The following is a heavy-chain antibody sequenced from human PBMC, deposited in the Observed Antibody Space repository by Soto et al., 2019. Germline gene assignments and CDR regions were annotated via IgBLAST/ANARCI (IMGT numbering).Heavy chain of an antibody. CDR3: ATCIAAGWGGGYWFAS. Sequence: ASVKVSCKVSGYTLTELSMHWVRQAPGKGLEWMGGFDPEDGETIYAQKFQGRVTMTEDTSTDTAYMELSSLRSEDTAVYYCATCIAAGWGGGYWFASWGQRTLVTVSS. CDR1: GYTLTELS. D-gene: IGHD6-13*01. CDR2: FDPEDGET. V-gene: IGHV1-24*01. J-gene: IGHJ5*01.